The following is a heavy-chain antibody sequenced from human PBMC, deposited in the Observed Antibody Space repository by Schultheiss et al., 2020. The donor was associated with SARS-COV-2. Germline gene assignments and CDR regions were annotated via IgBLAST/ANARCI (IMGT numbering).Heavy chain of an antibody. CDR3: ARDHSVGGYYYYGMDV. Sequence: ASVKVSCKASGYTFTSYDINWVRQATGQGLEWMGWMNPNSGNTGYAQKLQGRVTMTTDTSTSTAYMELRSLRSDDTAVYYCARDHSVGGYYYYGMDVWGQGTTVTVSS. V-gene: IGHV1-8*01. D-gene: IGHD3-16*01. CDR2: MNPNSGNT. CDR1: GYTFTSYD. J-gene: IGHJ6*02.